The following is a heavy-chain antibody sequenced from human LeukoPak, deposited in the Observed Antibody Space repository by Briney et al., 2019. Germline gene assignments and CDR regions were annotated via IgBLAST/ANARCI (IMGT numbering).Heavy chain of an antibody. Sequence: GGSLRLSCAASGFTFSTYGMDWVRQAPGKGLEWVAFIRYDGSNKYYADSVKGRFTISRDNSKNTLYLQMNSLRAEDTAVYYCAKDIPQQKYYDSSGSDAFDIWGQGTMVTVSS. CDR1: GFTFSTYG. CDR2: IRYDGSNK. V-gene: IGHV3-30*02. J-gene: IGHJ3*02. CDR3: AKDIPQQKYYDSSGSDAFDI. D-gene: IGHD3-22*01.